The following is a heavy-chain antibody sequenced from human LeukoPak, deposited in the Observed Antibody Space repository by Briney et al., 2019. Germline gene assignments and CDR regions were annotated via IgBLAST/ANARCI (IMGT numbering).Heavy chain of an antibody. D-gene: IGHD1-26*01. V-gene: IGHV3-23*01. CDR1: GFTFSSYA. CDR2: ISGSGAST. CDR3: AKERGRRSYYVDYYYYMDA. Sequence: PGGSLRLSCAASGFTFSSYAMSWVRQAPGKGLEWVSAISGSGASTYYADSVKGRFTVSRDNSKNTLYLQTNSLRAEDTAVYYCAKERGRRSYYVDYYYYMDAWGKGTTVTVSS. J-gene: IGHJ6*03.